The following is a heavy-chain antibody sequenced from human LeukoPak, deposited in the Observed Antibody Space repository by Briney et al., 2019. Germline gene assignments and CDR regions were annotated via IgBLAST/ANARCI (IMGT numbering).Heavy chain of an antibody. J-gene: IGHJ4*02. V-gene: IGHV3-74*01. CDR1: GFTFSSYW. CDR3: ARGGYSSGMFDY. D-gene: IGHD6-19*01. Sequence: PGGSLRLSCAASGFTFSSYWMHWVRQAPGKWLVWVSRINSDGSSTSYANSVKGRFTISRDNAKNTLYLQMNSLRAEDTAVYYCARGGYSSGMFDYWGQGTLVTVSS. CDR2: INSDGSST.